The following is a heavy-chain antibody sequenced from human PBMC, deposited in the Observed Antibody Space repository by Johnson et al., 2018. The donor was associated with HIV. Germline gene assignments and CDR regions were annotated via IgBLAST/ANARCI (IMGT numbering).Heavy chain of an antibody. CDR2: ISYDGSNK. CDR3: GRDINYSNYVTDAFDI. V-gene: IGHV3-30-3*01. CDR1: GFTFSSYA. Sequence: QMQLVESGGGVVQPGRSLRLSCAASGFTFSSYAMHWVRQAPGKGLEWVAVISYDGSNKYCADSVKGRFTISRDSSKNTLYLQMNSLRAEDTAVYYCGRDINYSNYVTDAFDIWGQGTVVTVSS. D-gene: IGHD4-11*01. J-gene: IGHJ3*02.